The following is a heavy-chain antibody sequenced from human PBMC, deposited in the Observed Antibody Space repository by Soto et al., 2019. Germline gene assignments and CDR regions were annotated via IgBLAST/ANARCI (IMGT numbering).Heavy chain of an antibody. CDR1: GVSISNYY. J-gene: IGHJ5*02. V-gene: IGHV4-4*07. CDR2: IFPSGST. CDR3: ASEGTAMKLHH. Sequence: QVKLQESGPGLVKPSETLSLTCTVSGVSISNYYWTWIRQPAGKGLEWIGRIFPSGSTNYNPSLRGRVTMSVDTSKNLFSLKLSSVTAADTALYYCASEGTAMKLHHWGQGTLVTVSS. D-gene: IGHD5-18*01.